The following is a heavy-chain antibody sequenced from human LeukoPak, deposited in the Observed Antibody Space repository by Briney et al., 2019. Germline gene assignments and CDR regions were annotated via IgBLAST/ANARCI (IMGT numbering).Heavy chain of an antibody. V-gene: IGHV1-46*01. CDR3: ARTHRNRPVDY. J-gene: IGHJ4*02. CDR1: GYTFTSYY. Sequence: GASVKVSCKASGYTFTSYYMHWVRQAPGQGLEWMGIINPSGGSTSYAQKFQGRVTMTRDTSTSTVYMELSSLKASDTAMYYCARTHRNRPVDYWGQGTLVTVSS. D-gene: IGHD1-14*01. CDR2: INPSGGST.